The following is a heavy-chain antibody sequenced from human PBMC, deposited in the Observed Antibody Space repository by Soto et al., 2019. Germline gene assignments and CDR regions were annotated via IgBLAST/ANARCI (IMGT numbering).Heavy chain of an antibody. CDR3: AKDFWGYGGNSPDGYYFDY. CDR2: ISYDGSNK. D-gene: IGHD2-21*02. V-gene: IGHV3-30*18. CDR1: GFTFSSYG. J-gene: IGHJ4*02. Sequence: VQLVESGGGVVQPGRSLRLSCAASGFTFSSYGMHWVRQAPGKGLEWVAVISYDGSNKYYADSVKGRFTISRDNSKNTLYLQMNSLRAEDTAVYYCAKDFWGYGGNSPDGYYFDYWGQGTLVTVSS.